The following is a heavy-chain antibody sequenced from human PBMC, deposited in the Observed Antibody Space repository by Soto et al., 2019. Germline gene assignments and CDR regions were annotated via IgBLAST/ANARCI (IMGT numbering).Heavy chain of an antibody. CDR3: ASSSAYYHTDYYFDS. CDR1: GGTFSSYA. D-gene: IGHD3-22*01. V-gene: IGHV1-69*01. CDR2: IITIFGTA. Sequence: QVQLVQSGAEVNKPGSSVKVSCKASGGTFSSYAISWVRQAPGQGLEWMGGIITIFGTANYAQKFQGRVTITADESTSTAYMELSSLSSEDTAVYYCASSSAYYHTDYYFDSWVQGSLVTVSS. J-gene: IGHJ4*02.